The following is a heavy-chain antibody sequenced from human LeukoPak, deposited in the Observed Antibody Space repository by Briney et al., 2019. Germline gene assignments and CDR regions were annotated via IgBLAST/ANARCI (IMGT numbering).Heavy chain of an antibody. CDR2: IYWDDDK. D-gene: IGHD2-15*01. J-gene: IGHJ5*02. Sequence: ESGPTLVNPTQTLTLTCTFSGFSLSTSGVVVGWIRQPPGKALEWLALIYWDDDKRYSPSLKSRLTITKDTSKNQVVLTTTNMDPVDTATYYCAHRRPYCSGGSCYGWFDPWGQGTLVTVSS. CDR1: GFSLSTSGVV. CDR3: AHRRPYCSGGSCYGWFDP. V-gene: IGHV2-5*02.